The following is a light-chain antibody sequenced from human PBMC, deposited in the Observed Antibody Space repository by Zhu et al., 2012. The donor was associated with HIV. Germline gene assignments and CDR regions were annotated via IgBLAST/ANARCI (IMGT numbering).Light chain of an antibody. V-gene: IGKV3-11*01. CDR2: DAS. Sequence: EIVLTQSPATLSLSPGERATLSCRASQSVSIYLAWYQQKPGQAPRLLIYDASNRAPGVPARFSGSGSGTDFTLTISSLEPEDFAVYYCQLRNNWPQELTFGRGTKVEIK. J-gene: IGKJ4*01. CDR3: QLRNNWPQELT. CDR1: QSVSIY.